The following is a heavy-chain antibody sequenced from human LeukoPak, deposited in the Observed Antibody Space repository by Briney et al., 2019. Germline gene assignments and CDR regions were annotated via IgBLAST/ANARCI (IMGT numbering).Heavy chain of an antibody. CDR1: GGSISSSSYY. CDR3: ARHEREGYNHGGADY. J-gene: IGHJ4*02. D-gene: IGHD5-24*01. CDR2: IYYSGST. Sequence: SETLSLTCTVSGGSISSSSYYWGWIRQPPGKGLERIGSIYYSGSTYYNPSLKSRVTISVDTSKNQFSLKLSSVTAADTAVYYCARHEREGYNHGGADYWGQGTLVTVSS. V-gene: IGHV4-39*01.